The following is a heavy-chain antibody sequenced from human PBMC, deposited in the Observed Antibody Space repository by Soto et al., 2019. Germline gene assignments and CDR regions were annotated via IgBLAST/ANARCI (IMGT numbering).Heavy chain of an antibody. CDR1: GGSISSGGYY. J-gene: IGHJ4*02. CDR2: IYYSGST. CDR3: ARVKPSVAGDFDY. Sequence: SETLSLTCTVSGGSISSGGYYWSWIRQHPGKGLEWIGYIYYSGSTYYNPSLKSRVTISVDTSKNQFSLKLSSVTAADTAVYYCARVKPSVAGDFDYWGQGTLVTVSS. D-gene: IGHD6-19*01. V-gene: IGHV4-31*03.